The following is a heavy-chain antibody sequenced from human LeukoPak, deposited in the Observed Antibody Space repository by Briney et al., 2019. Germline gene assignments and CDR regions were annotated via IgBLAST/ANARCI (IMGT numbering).Heavy chain of an antibody. CDR2: IIPIFGTA. D-gene: IGHD2-2*01. J-gene: IGHJ5*02. Sequence: SVKVSCKASGGTFSRYAMSWVRQAPGQGLEWMGGIIPIFGTASFAQKFQGRVTITADESTGTAYMELSSLRSEDTAVYYCARVVTPRYCSTPSCYWKGWFDPWGQGTLVTVSS. CDR1: GGTFSRYA. CDR3: ARVVTPRYCSTPSCYWKGWFDP. V-gene: IGHV1-69*13.